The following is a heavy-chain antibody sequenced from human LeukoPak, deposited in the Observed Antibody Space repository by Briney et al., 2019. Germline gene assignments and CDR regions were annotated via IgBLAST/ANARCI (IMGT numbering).Heavy chain of an antibody. CDR1: GFTFSSYA. J-gene: IGHJ4*02. D-gene: IGHD2-2*01. CDR2: IKSKTDGGTT. Sequence: GGSLRLSCAASGFTFSSYAMSWVRQAPGKGLEWVGRIKSKTDGGTTDYAAPVKGRFTISRDDSKNTLYLQMNSLKTEDTAVYYCTTECSSTSCSLDYWGQGTLVTVSS. V-gene: IGHV3-15*01. CDR3: TTECSSTSCSLDY.